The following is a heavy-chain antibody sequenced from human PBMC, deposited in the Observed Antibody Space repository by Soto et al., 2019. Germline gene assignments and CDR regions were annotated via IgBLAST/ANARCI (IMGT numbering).Heavy chain of an antibody. CDR2: IMPVFRTP. V-gene: IGHV1-69*12. CDR1: GGTFRTAA. J-gene: IGHJ6*02. Sequence: QVQLEQSGAEVKKPGSSVKVSCKASGGTFRTAAISWVRQAPGQGLEWMGGIMPVFRTPAYAQKFQGRVTITADESTNTAYMELSGLRSDDTAVYYCARDNDRPQLGGNYYYILDVWGQGTTITVSS. CDR3: ARDNDRPQLGGNYYYILDV. D-gene: IGHD2-8*01.